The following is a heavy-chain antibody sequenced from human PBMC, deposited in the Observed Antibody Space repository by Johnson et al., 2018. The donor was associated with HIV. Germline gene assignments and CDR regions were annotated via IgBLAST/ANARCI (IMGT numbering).Heavy chain of an antibody. D-gene: IGHD3-9*01. CDR3: ARGYILTGYSGAFDM. CDR2: INSDGSST. Sequence: VQLVESGGGLVQPGGSLRLSCAASGFTFSSYWMHWVRQAPGKGLVWVSRINSDGSSTRYAASVKGRFTVPRDNAKNKRYLQMNSLRSEDTAVYYCARGYILTGYSGAFDMWGQGTMVTVSS. CDR1: GFTFSSYW. V-gene: IGHV3-74*01. J-gene: IGHJ3*02.